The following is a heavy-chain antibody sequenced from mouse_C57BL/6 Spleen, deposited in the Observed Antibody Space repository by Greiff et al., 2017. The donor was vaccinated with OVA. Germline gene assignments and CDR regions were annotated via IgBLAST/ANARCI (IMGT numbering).Heavy chain of an antibody. Sequence: EVQLVEPGGDLVKPGGSLKLSCAASGFTFSSYGMSWVRQTPDKRLEWVATISSGGSYTYYPDSVKGRFTISRDNAKNTLYLQMSSLKSEDTARYYCARQGYYSNEGGYFDCWGQGTTLTVSS. D-gene: IGHD2-5*01. CDR3: ARQGYYSNEGGYFDC. CDR1: GFTFSSYG. J-gene: IGHJ2*01. V-gene: IGHV5-6*01. CDR2: ISSGGSYT.